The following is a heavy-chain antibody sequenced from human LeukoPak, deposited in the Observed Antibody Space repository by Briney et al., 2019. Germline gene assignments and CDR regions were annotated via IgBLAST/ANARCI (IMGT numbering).Heavy chain of an antibody. Sequence: PGGSLRLSCAASGFTFSSYAMSWVRQAPGKGLEWVSAISGSGGSTYYADSVKGRFTISRDNSKNTLYPQMNSLRAEDTAVYYCAKDQYCSGGSCSDYWGQGTLVTVSS. CDR3: AKDQYCSGGSCSDY. V-gene: IGHV3-23*01. J-gene: IGHJ4*02. CDR2: ISGSGGST. D-gene: IGHD2-15*01. CDR1: GFTFSSYA.